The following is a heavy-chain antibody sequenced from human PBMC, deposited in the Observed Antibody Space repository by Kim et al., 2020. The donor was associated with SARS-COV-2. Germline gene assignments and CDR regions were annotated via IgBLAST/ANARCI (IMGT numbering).Heavy chain of an antibody. V-gene: IGHV3-21*01. D-gene: IGHD5-12*01. J-gene: IGHJ4*02. Sequence: YYADSVKGRFTISRDNAKNSLYLQMNSLRAEDTAVYYCARDPDYDSGYEYWGQGTLVTVSS. CDR3: ARDPDYDSGYEY.